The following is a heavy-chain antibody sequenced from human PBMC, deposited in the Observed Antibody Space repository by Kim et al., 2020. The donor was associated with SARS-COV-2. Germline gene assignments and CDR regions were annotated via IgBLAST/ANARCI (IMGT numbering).Heavy chain of an antibody. CDR3: ARESSHPPTAYCGGDCYWSRELDY. V-gene: IGHV3-7*03. Sequence: GGSLRLSCAASGFTFSSYWMSWVRQAPGKGLEWVANIKQDGSEKYYVDSVKGRFTISRDNAKNSLYLQMNSLRAEDTAVYYCARESSHPPTAYCGGDCYWSRELDYWGQGTLVTVSS. CDR2: IKQDGSEK. J-gene: IGHJ4*02. D-gene: IGHD2-21*02. CDR1: GFTFSSYW.